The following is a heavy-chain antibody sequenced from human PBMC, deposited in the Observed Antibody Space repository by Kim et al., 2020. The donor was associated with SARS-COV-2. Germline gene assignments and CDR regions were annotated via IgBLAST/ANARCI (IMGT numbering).Heavy chain of an antibody. V-gene: IGHV3-30*03. CDR2: ISYDGSNI. CDR3: ATELYGQSWYGF. D-gene: IGHD6-13*01. J-gene: IGHJ2*01. CDR1: GFTFSSFG. Sequence: GGSLRLSCAASGFTFSSFGMHWVRQAPGKGLEWVAVISYDGSNIYYADSVKGRFTISRDNSKNTVNLQMNNLRVEDTAVYHCATELYGQSWYGFWGRGT.